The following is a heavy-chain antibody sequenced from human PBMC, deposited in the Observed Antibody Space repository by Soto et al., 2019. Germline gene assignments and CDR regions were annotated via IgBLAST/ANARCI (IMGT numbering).Heavy chain of an antibody. D-gene: IGHD3-22*01. V-gene: IGHV1-18*01. CDR3: ARDLESRGYYFDY. CDR2: ISAYNGNT. Sequence: GAPVKVSCKASGYTFTSYGISRVRQCPGQGLEWMGWISAYNGNTNYAQKLQGRVTMTTDTSTSTAYMELRSLRSDDTAVYYCARDLESRGYYFDYWGQGTLVTVSS. CDR1: GYTFTSYG. J-gene: IGHJ4*02.